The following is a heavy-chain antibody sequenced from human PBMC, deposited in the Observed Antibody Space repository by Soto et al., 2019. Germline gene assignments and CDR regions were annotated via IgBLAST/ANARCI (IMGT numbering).Heavy chain of an antibody. CDR1: GYTFSVHV. J-gene: IGHJ4*01. D-gene: IGHD2-15*01. CDR3: ARDAVVARPSCDLDY. Sequence: QVHLVQSGTEVREPGASVKVSCKASGYTFSVHVMHWVRQAPGQRLEWMGWVNGGNGHTKYSQKFQDRVTITRDTSTTKVYMVLGRPRSDEDKVVYYCARDAVVARPSCDLDYLGLGTLVTLSS. V-gene: IGHV1-3*01. CDR2: VNGGNGHT.